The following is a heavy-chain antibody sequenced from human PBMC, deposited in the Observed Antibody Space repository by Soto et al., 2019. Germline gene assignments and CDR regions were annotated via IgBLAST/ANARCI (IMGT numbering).Heavy chain of an antibody. CDR3: ARERTGTTSMDV. J-gene: IGHJ6*02. CDR2: MNPNSGNT. CDR1: GYTFTSYD. D-gene: IGHD1-1*01. V-gene: IGHV1-8*01. Sequence: QVQLVQSGTEVNKPEASVKVSCKASGYTFTSYDSNWVRQATGQGLEWMGWMNPNSGNTGYAQKFQGRVTMTRNTSISTAYMELSSLKSEDTAVYYCARERTGTTSMDVWGQGTTVTVS.